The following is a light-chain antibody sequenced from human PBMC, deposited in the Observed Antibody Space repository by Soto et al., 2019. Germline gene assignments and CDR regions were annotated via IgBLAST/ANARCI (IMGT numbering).Light chain of an antibody. CDR3: TAFSANRVYL. CDR1: GSDIGTYNF. V-gene: IGLV2-23*01. CDR2: DDI. J-gene: IGLJ1*01. Sequence: QSALAQPASVSGSPGQSVTISCSGTGSDIGTYNFVSWYQQHPGKAPQFIIYDDIKRPSGVSNRFSGSKSGNTASLTISGLQAEDEADYYCTAFSANRVYLFGPGTKVTVL.